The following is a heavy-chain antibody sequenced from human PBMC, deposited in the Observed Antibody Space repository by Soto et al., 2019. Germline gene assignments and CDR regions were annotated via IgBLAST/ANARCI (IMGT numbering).Heavy chain of an antibody. J-gene: IGHJ4*02. CDR2: IYYSGSS. CDR1: GGSISSSSYY. Sequence: SETLSLTCTVSGGSISSSSYYWGWLRQPPGKGLEWIGSIYYSGSSYYNPSLKSRVTISVDTSKNQFSLKLRSVTAADTAVYYCARESGGGSYAEWGQGSLVTVSS. CDR3: ARESGGGSYAE. V-gene: IGHV4-39*07. D-gene: IGHD1-26*01.